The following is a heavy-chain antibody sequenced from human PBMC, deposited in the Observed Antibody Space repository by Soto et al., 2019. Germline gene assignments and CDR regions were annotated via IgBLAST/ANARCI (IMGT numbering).Heavy chain of an antibody. CDR3: AKVVYDYVWGGFAEPADDALDI. CDR1: GFTFSSYG. CDR2: ISYDGSNK. D-gene: IGHD3-16*01. V-gene: IGHV3-30*18. J-gene: IGHJ3*02. Sequence: PGGSLRLSCAASGFTFSSYGMHWVRQAPGKGLEWVAVISYDGSNKYYADSVKGRFTISRDNSKNTLYLQMNSLRAEDTAVYYCAKVVYDYVWGGFAEPADDALDIWGQGPWSPS.